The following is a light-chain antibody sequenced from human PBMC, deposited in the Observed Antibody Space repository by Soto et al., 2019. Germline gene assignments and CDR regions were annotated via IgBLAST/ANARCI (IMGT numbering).Light chain of an antibody. CDR3: CSYAGGSTYV. Sequence: QSAPTQPASVSGSPGQSITISCTGTSSDVGSYNLVSWCQHHPGKAPKFMIYEGTKRPSGVSSRFSGSKSGNTASLTISGLQAEDEAYYYCCSYAGGSTYVFGTGTKLTVL. J-gene: IGLJ1*01. CDR1: SSDVGSYNL. V-gene: IGLV2-23*01. CDR2: EGT.